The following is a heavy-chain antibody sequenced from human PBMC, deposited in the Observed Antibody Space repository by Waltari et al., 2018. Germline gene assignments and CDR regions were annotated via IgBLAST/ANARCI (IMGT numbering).Heavy chain of an antibody. CDR3: ARGNTYYDYIWGSYGVGRAWFDP. Sequence: QVQLQQWGAGLLKPSETLSLTCAVYGGSFSGYYWSWIRQPPGKGLEWIGEINHSGSTNYNPSLKSRVTISVDTSKNQFSLKLSSVTAADTAVYYCARGNTYYDYIWGSYGVGRAWFDPWGQGTLVTVSS. D-gene: IGHD3-16*01. J-gene: IGHJ5*02. V-gene: IGHV4-34*01. CDR1: GGSFSGYY. CDR2: INHSGST.